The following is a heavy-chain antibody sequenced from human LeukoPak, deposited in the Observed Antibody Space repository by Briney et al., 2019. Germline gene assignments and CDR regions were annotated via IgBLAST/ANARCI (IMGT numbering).Heavy chain of an antibody. CDR3: ARGSYSSAWYFDY. J-gene: IGHJ4*02. V-gene: IGHV4-59*01. Sequence: PSETLSLTCAASGGSISSYYWRWIRQPPGKGLEWVGCIYYSGSTNYNPSITSRVTISVATSKNRFSLKLSSVTAADTAVYYCARGSYSSAWYFDYWGQGTLVTASS. CDR1: GGSISSYY. CDR2: IYYSGST. D-gene: IGHD6-19*01.